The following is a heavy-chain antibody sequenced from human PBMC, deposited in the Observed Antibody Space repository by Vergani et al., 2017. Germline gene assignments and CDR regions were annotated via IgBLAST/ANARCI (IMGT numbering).Heavy chain of an antibody. Sequence: QVQLVESGGGVVQPGGSLRLSCAASGFTFNSYGMHWVRQAPGKGLEWVASIRSDESRRYYGDSMEGPFIISRDNSKNTLYLQMKSLRPEDTAVYYCAKEGGGYCSGGTCYPEYWGEGTLVIDSS. D-gene: IGHD2-15*01. J-gene: IGHJ4*02. CDR1: GFTFNSYG. V-gene: IGHV3-30*02. CDR3: AKEGGGYCSGGTCYPEY. CDR2: IRSDESRR.